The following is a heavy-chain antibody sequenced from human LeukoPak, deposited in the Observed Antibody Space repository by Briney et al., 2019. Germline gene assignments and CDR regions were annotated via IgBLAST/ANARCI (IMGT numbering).Heavy chain of an antibody. CDR1: GGTFSNDA. J-gene: IGHJ4*02. Sequence: SVKVSCKASGGTFSNDAVSWVRQAPGEGLKWVGRVIPFLGTTNYAHNFQGRVTITADQDTQTAYMELRSLRSEDTAVYFCARGPSSDLRTGFFFGYFDDWGQGTLITVSS. V-gene: IGHV1-69*11. D-gene: IGHD3/OR15-3a*01. CDR2: VIPFLGTT. CDR3: ARGPSSDLRTGFFFGYFDD.